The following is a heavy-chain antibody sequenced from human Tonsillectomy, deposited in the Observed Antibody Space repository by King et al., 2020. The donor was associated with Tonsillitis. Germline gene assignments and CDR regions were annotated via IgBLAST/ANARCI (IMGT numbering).Heavy chain of an antibody. J-gene: IGHJ3*02. V-gene: IGHV4-59*08. D-gene: IGHD3-10*01. CDR2: IFAGNA. CDR1: GGSSGNYF. CDR3: ARRLGDLNAFDI. Sequence: VQLHESGPGLVKPAETLSLTCTVSGGSSGNYFWSWIRQPPGKGLEWIGHIFAGNANYNPSLKSRASISLDTSRKQFSLDLSHVTAADTAIYFCARRLGDLNAFDIWGQGTMVSVSS.